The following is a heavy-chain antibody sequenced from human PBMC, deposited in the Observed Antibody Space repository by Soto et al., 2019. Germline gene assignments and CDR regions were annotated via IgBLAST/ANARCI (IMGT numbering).Heavy chain of an antibody. Sequence: ASETPSLTYALSGRSFRGYNRSRVRQPPGQGLGRAGENKHRGRANNTPALKSRDNKTVDTSKNQFDLKLSSVTAADTAVYYCARVGTPRRGSSNRRVKWYFDLWGRGTLVTVSS. CDR2: NKHRGRA. V-gene: IGHV4-34*04. J-gene: IGHJ2*01. D-gene: IGHD6-13*01. CDR3: ARVGTPRRGSSNRRVKWYFDL. CDR1: GRSFRGYN.